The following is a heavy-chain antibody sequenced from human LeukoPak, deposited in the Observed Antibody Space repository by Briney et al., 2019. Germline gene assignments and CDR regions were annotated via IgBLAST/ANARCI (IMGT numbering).Heavy chain of an antibody. CDR3: TRDYSSSWHLSAFEI. J-gene: IGHJ3*02. D-gene: IGHD6-13*01. CDR1: GFTFGDYA. CDR2: IRSKVYGGTT. Sequence: PGGSLRLSCTASGFTFGDYAMSWVRQAPGKGLEWVGFIRSKVYGGTTEYAASVKGRFTISRDDSKSIAYLQMNSLKTEDTALYYCTRDYSSSWHLSAFEIWGQGTMVTVSS. V-gene: IGHV3-49*04.